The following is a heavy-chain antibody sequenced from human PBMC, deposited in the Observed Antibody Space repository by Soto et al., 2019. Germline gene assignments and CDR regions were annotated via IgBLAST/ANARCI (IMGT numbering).Heavy chain of an antibody. CDR1: GFTFSSYW. V-gene: IGHV3-74*01. CDR3: ARDLGLVVTAIVDYYYYGMDV. J-gene: IGHJ6*02. CDR2: INSDGSST. Sequence: PGGSLRLSCAASGFTFSSYWMHWVRQAPGKGLVWVSRINSDGSSTSYADPVKGRFTISRDNAKNTLYLQMNSLRAEDTAVYYCARDLGLVVTAIVDYYYYGMDVWGQGTTVTVSS. D-gene: IGHD2-21*02.